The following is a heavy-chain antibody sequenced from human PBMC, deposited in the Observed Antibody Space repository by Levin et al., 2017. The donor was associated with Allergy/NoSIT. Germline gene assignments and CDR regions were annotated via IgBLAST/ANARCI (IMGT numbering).Heavy chain of an antibody. J-gene: IGHJ4*02. CDR1: GGSISSGGYY. D-gene: IGHD6-13*01. CDR3: ARSSSWRIENYFDY. CDR2: IYYSGST. Sequence: SETLSLTCTVSGGSISSGGYYWSWIRQHPGKGLEWIGYIYYSGSTYYNPSLKSRVTISVDTSKNQFSLKLSSVTAADTAVYYCARSSSWRIENYFDYWGQGTLVTVSS. V-gene: IGHV4-31*03.